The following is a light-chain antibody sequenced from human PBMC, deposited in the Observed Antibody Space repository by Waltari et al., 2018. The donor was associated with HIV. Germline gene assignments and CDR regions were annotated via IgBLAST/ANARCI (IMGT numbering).Light chain of an antibody. CDR1: PSNIGGQS. Sequence: SLLTQPPSVSGAPGQRVNISCSGGPSNIGGQSVNWYRQLPGTAPIPLIYNNDQRPSSVPVRFSGSKSATSASLVISGLQSDDEADYYCATWDDTMSVVFGGGTRLTVL. V-gene: IGLV1-44*01. CDR3: ATWDDTMSVV. CDR2: NND. J-gene: IGLJ2*01.